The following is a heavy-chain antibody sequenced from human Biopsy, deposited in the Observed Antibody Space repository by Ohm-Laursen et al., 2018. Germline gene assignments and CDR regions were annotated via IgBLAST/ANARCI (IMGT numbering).Heavy chain of an antibody. CDR1: GFILDDYA. V-gene: IGHV3-9*01. CDR3: AKIHCSGGSCYPNAFDM. CDR2: ISWNSVGI. J-gene: IGHJ3*02. D-gene: IGHD2-15*01. Sequence: SLRLSCAASGFILDDYAMHWVRQAPGKGLEWVSGISWNSVGIGYADSVKGRFTISRDNAKNFLYLEMNNLRPEDTALYYCAKIHCSGGSCYPNAFDMWGHGTRVTVS.